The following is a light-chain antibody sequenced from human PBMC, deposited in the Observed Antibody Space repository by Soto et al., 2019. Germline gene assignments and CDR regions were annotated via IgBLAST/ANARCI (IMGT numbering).Light chain of an antibody. CDR3: PQYASSPLT. Sequence: EIVLTQSPGTLSLSSGERATLSCRASQSVRSNYLAWYQQKPCQAPRLLIYGASSRATGIPDGFGGSGSGTDFTLTISRLEPEDFAVYSCPQYASSPLTFGGGTKVEIK. J-gene: IGKJ4*01. V-gene: IGKV3-20*01. CDR1: QSVRSNY. CDR2: GAS.